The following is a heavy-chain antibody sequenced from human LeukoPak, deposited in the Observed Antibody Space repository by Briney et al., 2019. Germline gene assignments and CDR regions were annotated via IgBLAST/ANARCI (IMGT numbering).Heavy chain of an antibody. D-gene: IGHD6-13*01. CDR1: GFTFSSYA. J-gene: IGHJ4*02. Sequence: GGSLSLSCAASGFTFSSYAMSWVRRAPGKGLEWVSRFGGSGGSTYYADSVKGRFTISRDNSKNTLYLQMNSLRAEDTAVYYCAKVETAAAATLRGFDYWGQGTLVTVSS. V-gene: IGHV3-23*01. CDR3: AKVETAAAATLRGFDY. CDR2: FGGSGGST.